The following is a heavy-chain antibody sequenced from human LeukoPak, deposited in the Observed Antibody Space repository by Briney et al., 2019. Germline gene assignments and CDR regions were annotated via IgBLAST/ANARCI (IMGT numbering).Heavy chain of an antibody. V-gene: IGHV3-30*18. J-gene: IGHJ4*02. CDR2: IPYDGSNK. CDR3: AKGKDSVAGATNDY. CDR1: GFTFSSYG. D-gene: IGHD6-19*01. Sequence: GRSLRLSCAASGFTFSSYGMHWGRQAPGKRLEWVAVIPYDGSNKYYADSVKGRFTISRDNSKNTLHLQMNSLRAEDTAVCYCAKGKDSVAGATNDYWGQGTLVTVSS.